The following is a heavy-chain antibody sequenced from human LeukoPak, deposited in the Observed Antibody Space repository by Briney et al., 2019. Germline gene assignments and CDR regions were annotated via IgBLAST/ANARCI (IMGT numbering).Heavy chain of an antibody. J-gene: IGHJ4*02. CDR2: INYNGGST. D-gene: IGHD5-24*01. CDR1: GFSFNTYA. Sequence: GGSLRLSCAASGFSFNTYAMHWVRQAPGKGLEYVSAINYNGGSTYYANSVKGRFIISRDNSKKTLFLQMDSLRAEDTAVYYCARDSGGDTYNDYFDSWGQGTLVTVSS. CDR3: ARDSGGDTYNDYFDS. V-gene: IGHV3-64*01.